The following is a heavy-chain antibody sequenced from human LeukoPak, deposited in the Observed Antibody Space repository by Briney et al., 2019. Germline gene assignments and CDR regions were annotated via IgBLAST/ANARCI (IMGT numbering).Heavy chain of an antibody. CDR3: ARGGFTMVRVPRWFDP. D-gene: IGHD3-10*01. V-gene: IGHV1-2*02. CDR1: GYTFTGYY. Sequence: ASVKVSCKASGYTFTGYYMHWVRQAPGQGLEWMGWINPNSGGTNYAQKFQGRVTMTRDTSISTAYMELSRLRSDDTAVYYCARGGFTMVRVPRWFDPWGQGTLVTVSS. J-gene: IGHJ5*02. CDR2: INPNSGGT.